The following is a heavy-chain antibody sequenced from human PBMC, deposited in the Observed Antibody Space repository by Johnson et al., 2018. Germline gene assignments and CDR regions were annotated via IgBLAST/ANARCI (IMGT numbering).Heavy chain of an antibody. CDR2: ISYDGSNK. Sequence: QVQLVESGGGLVKPGGSLSLSCAASGFTFSSYSMNWVRQAPGKGLEWVAVISYDGSNKYYADSVKGRFTISRDNSKNTLYLQMNSLRPEDTALYYCGKDYDRSGYAAQEWGQGTLVIVSA. CDR3: GKDYDRSGYAAQE. CDR1: GFTFSSYS. V-gene: IGHV3-30*18. D-gene: IGHD3-22*01. J-gene: IGHJ1*01.